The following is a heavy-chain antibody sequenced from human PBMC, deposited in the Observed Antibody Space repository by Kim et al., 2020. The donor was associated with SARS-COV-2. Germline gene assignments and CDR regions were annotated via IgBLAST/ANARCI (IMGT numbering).Heavy chain of an antibody. V-gene: IGHV1-18*01. Sequence: ASVKVSCKASGYTFMNYGISWVRQAPGQGLEWMGCISGYNGNTNYAQKFQGRVTMTTDTSTSTVYMELRSLRSDDRAVYYCARGGLTTFGVVASYGMDVWGQGTTVTVSS. CDR3: ARGGLTTFGVVASYGMDV. CDR2: ISGYNGNT. CDR1: GYTFMNYG. J-gene: IGHJ6*02. D-gene: IGHD3-3*01.